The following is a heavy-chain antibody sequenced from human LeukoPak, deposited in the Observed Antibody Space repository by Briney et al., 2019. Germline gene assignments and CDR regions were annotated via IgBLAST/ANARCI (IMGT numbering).Heavy chain of an antibody. D-gene: IGHD3-10*01. CDR2: ISSSSSSYI. CDR1: GFTFSSYS. CDR3: ARDVNYYGSGSWDY. Sequence: GGSLRLSCAASGFTFSSYSMNWVRQAPGKGLEWVSSISSSSSSYIYYADSVKGRFTISRDNAKNSLYLQMNSLRAEDTAVYYCARDVNYYGSGSWDYWGQGTLVTVSS. J-gene: IGHJ4*02. V-gene: IGHV3-21*01.